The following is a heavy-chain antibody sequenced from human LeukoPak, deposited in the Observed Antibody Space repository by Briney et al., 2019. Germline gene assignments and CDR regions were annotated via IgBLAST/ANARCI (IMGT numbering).Heavy chain of an antibody. J-gene: IGHJ4*02. V-gene: IGHV3-23*01. CDR1: GFTFSSYD. CDR3: AKSKDVVTVPAALDY. D-gene: IGHD2-2*01. CDR2: IRPSGDNT. Sequence: GGALRLSCAASGFTFSSYDMTWVRQAPGRGLEWVSSIRPSGDNTYYGDSVKGRFTISRDNARNSVHLQMHSLRADDTAFYYCAKSKDVVTVPAALDYWGQGTLVTVSS.